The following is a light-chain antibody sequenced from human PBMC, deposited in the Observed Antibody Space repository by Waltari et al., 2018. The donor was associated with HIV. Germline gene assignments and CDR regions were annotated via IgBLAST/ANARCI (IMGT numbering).Light chain of an antibody. CDR1: SSDVVGYNY. V-gene: IGLV2-11*01. Sequence: QSALTQPRPVSGSPGQSVNISCTGTSSDVVGYNYVSSYQQHPGKAPKLVIYDVSKRPSGVPDRFSGSKSANTASLTISGLQAEDEADYYCCSYAGSYTYVFGTGTKVTVL. CDR3: CSYAGSYTYV. J-gene: IGLJ1*01. CDR2: DVS.